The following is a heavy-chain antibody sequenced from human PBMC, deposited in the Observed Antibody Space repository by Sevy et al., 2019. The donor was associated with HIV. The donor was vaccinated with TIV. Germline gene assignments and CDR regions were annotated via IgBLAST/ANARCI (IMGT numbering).Heavy chain of an antibody. CDR2: INHSGST. CDR1: GGSFSGYY. V-gene: IGHV4-34*01. J-gene: IGHJ6*02. Sequence: SETLSLTCAVYGGSFSGYYWSWIRQPPGKGLEWIGEINHSGSTNYNPSLKSRVTISVDTSKNQFSLRLSSVTAADTAVYYCARVVEAGYYYYGMDVWGQGTTVTVSS. CDR3: ARVVEAGYYYYGMDV.